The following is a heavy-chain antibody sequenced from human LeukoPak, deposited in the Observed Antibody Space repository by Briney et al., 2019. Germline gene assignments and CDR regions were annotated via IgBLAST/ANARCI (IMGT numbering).Heavy chain of an antibody. CDR1: GFTFSSYW. D-gene: IGHD3-22*01. Sequence: GGSLRLSCAASGFTFSSYWMHWVRQAPGKGLVWVSRINSDGSSTSYADSAKGRFTISRDNAKNTLYLQMNSLRAEDTAVYYCASGYYDSSGYFWYWGQGTLVTVSS. CDR2: INSDGSST. J-gene: IGHJ4*02. V-gene: IGHV3-74*01. CDR3: ASGYYDSSGYFWY.